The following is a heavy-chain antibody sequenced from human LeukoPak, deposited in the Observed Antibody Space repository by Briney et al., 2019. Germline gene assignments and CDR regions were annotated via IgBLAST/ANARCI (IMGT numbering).Heavy chain of an antibody. D-gene: IGHD2-15*01. Sequence: SETLSLTCTVSGDSISTYYWSWIRQPPGKGLEWIGYIYYSGNTNYNPSLKSRVTMSVDTSKNQFSLKLSSVTAADTAVYYCARELWVVGAYFDYWGRGTLVTVSS. J-gene: IGHJ4*02. CDR2: IYYSGNT. V-gene: IGHV4-59*01. CDR1: GDSISTYY. CDR3: ARELWVVGAYFDY.